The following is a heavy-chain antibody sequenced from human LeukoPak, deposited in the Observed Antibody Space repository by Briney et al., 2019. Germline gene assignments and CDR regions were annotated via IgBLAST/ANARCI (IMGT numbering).Heavy chain of an antibody. CDR1: GFSFSVYD. D-gene: IGHD5-12*01. V-gene: IGHV3-48*01. CDR2: ISRSSSPI. CDR3: VSSHIVEFDY. J-gene: IGHJ4*02. Sequence: PGGSLRLSCAASGFSFSVYDMNWVRQAPGRGRGWVAYISRSSSPIHYADSVKGRFTISRDNAKNSLYLQMSSLRVEDTAVYYCVSSHIVEFDYRGQGALVTVSS.